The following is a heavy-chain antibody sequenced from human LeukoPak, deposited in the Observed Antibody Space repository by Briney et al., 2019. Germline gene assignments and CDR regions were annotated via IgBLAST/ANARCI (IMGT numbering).Heavy chain of an antibody. CDR1: GFTFSSYA. J-gene: IGHJ4*02. CDR2: TSGSGEGT. CDR3: AKLRDFFDSSGQFDY. V-gene: IGHV3-23*01. Sequence: PGGSLRLSCAASGFTFSSYAMSWVRQAPGKGLEWVSATSGSGEGTFYADSVKGRFTISRDNSKNTLYLQMNSLRAEDTAIYYCAKLRDFFDSSGQFDYWGQGTLVTVSS. D-gene: IGHD3-22*01.